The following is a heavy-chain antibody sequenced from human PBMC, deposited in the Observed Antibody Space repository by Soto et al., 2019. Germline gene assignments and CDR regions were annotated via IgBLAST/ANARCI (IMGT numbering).Heavy chain of an antibody. D-gene: IGHD6-19*01. CDR1: GYTFTSYA. CDR2: INAGNGNT. V-gene: IGHV1-3*01. CDR3: ARRYSSGWYYFDY. J-gene: IGHJ4*02. Sequence: ASVKVSCKASGYTFTSYAMHWVRQAPGQRLEWMGWINAGNGNTKYSQKFQGRVTITRDTSASTAYMELSSLRSEDTAVYYCARRYSSGWYYFDYWGQGTLVTVSS.